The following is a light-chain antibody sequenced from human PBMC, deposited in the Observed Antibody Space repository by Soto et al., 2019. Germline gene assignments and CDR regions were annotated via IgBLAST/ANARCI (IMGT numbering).Light chain of an antibody. Sequence: QSVLTQPASVSGSPGQSITISCTGTSSDVGSYNLVSWYQQHPGKAPKLMIYEGRKRPSGVSNRFSGSKSGNTASLTISGLQAEDEADYYCCSYAGSSTVVVFGGGTKLTVL. CDR1: SSDVGSYNL. CDR2: EGR. J-gene: IGLJ2*01. CDR3: CSYAGSSTVVV. V-gene: IGLV2-23*03.